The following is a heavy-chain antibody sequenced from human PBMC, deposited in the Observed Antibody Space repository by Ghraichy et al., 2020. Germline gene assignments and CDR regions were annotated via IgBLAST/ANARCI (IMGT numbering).Heavy chain of an antibody. CDR2: IYYSGST. J-gene: IGHJ6*02. CDR3: AREEDYSKAV. CDR1: GGSISSSSYY. Sequence: SETLSLTCTVSGGSISSSSYYWGWIRQPPGKGLEWIGSIYYSGSTYYNPSLKSRVTISVDTSKNQFSLKLSSVTAADTAVYYCAREEDYSKAVWGQGTTVTVSS. V-gene: IGHV4-39*07.